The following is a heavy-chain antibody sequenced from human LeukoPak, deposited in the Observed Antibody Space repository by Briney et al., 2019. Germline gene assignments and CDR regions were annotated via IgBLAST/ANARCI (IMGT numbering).Heavy chain of an antibody. V-gene: IGHV3-11*01. Sequence: GGSLRLSCAASGFTFSASYMTWIRQAPGKGLEWISYISSSGTIIYYADSVKGRFTLSRDNAKNSLYLQLNSLRAEDTAVYFCATNVGATVYWGQGTLVAVSS. CDR2: ISSSGTII. CDR1: GFTFSASY. D-gene: IGHD1-26*01. J-gene: IGHJ4*02. CDR3: ATNVGATVY.